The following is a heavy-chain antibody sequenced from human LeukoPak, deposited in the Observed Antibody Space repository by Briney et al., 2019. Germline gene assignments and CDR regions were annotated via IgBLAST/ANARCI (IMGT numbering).Heavy chain of an antibody. D-gene: IGHD3-22*01. J-gene: IGHJ5*02. Sequence: GGSLRLSCAASGFTFSNYWMHWVRQAPGKGLVWVSRIDSDGINTSYADSVKGRFTISRDNAKNTLNLQMNSLRAEDTAVYYCARDLGQYYDTSDNWFDPWGQGTLVTVSS. CDR2: IDSDGINT. V-gene: IGHV3-74*01. CDR1: GFTFSNYW. CDR3: ARDLGQYYDTSDNWFDP.